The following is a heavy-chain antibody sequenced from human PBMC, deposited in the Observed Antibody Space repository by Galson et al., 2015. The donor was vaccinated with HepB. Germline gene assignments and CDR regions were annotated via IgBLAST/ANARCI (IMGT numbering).Heavy chain of an antibody. CDR1: GDSVSSDSVT. CDR2: TFYRSKWLT. J-gene: IGHJ4*02. CDR3: ARETGVPKGTVFDY. V-gene: IGHV6-1*01. Sequence: CAISGDSVSSDSVTWNWIRQSPSRGLEWLGRTFYRSKWLTDYAESVKTRITINADTSKNEVFLHLDSVTPEDATIYYCARETGVPKGTVFDYWGQGTLVTVSS. D-gene: IGHD3-10*01.